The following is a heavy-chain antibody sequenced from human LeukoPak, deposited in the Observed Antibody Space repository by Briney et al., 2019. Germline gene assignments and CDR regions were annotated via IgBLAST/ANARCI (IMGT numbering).Heavy chain of an antibody. V-gene: IGHV3-23*01. CDR2: ISGGGDGA. CDR3: AKRTRGYSYGTLDY. CDR1: GFTFDDYA. Sequence: GGSLRLSCAASGFTFDDYAMHWVRHAPGKGLEWVSTISGGGDGALYADSVKGRFTISRDNSKNTLFLQMNSLRAEDTAVYYCAKRTRGYSYGTLDYWGQGTLVTVSS. D-gene: IGHD5-18*01. J-gene: IGHJ4*02.